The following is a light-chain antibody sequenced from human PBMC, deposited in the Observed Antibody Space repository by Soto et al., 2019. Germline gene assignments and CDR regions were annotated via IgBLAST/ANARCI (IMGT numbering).Light chain of an antibody. CDR2: GPS. Sequence: ELGLTKSPGILSFSPGERATLSSRARQTFSNTFLSWFQQIPGQAPRLLIYGPSVRATGIPDRFSGRRSGRDFSLTISRLEPEDFAVYYCQQCGISSPFGQGTRREIK. CDR3: QQCGISSP. V-gene: IGKV3-20*01. J-gene: IGKJ5*01. CDR1: QTFSNTF.